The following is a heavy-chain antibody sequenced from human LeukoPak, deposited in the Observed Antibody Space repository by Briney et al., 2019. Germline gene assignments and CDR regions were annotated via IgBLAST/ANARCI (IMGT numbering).Heavy chain of an antibody. V-gene: IGHV3-7*01. Sequence: GGSLRLSCAASGFTFSSYWMSWVRQAPGKGLEWVANIKRDGSEKYYVDSVKGRFTISGDNAKNSLYLQMNSLRAEDTAVYYCARGLSSGWYGALLYWGQGTLVTVSS. CDR1: GFTFSSYW. CDR3: ARGLSSGWYGALLY. D-gene: IGHD6-19*01. J-gene: IGHJ4*02. CDR2: IKRDGSEK.